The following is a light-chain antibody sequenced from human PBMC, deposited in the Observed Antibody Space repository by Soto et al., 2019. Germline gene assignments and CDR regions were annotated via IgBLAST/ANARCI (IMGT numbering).Light chain of an antibody. CDR2: LGS. J-gene: IGKJ5*01. V-gene: IGKV2-28*01. CDR1: QSLLHSNGYNY. CDR3: MQALPIT. Sequence: DIVMTQSPLSLPVTPGEPASISCRSSQSLLHSNGYNYLDWYLQKPGQSPQLLIYLGSNRASGVTDRFSGSGSGTDFTLKISRVEAEDVGVYYCMQALPITFGQGTRLEIK.